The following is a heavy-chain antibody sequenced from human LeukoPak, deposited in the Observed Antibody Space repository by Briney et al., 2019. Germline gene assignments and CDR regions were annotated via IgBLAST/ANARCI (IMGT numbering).Heavy chain of an antibody. CDR3: ARDNDMGFEY. D-gene: IGHD3-9*01. CDR2: INHGGST. CDR1: GGSFSGYY. Sequence: SETLSLTCAAYGGSFSGYYWSWIRQPPGKGLEWIGEINHGGSTNYNPSLKSRITMSVDTSKNQFSLKLSSVTAADTAVYYCARDNDMGFEYWGQGTLVTVSS. V-gene: IGHV4-34*01. J-gene: IGHJ4*02.